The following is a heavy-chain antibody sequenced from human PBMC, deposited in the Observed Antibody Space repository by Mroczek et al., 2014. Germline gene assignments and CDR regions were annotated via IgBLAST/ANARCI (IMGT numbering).Heavy chain of an antibody. CDR3: AREPESSGWPYYFDY. Sequence: QVQLQQWGPGLVKPSETLSLTCTVSGGSLRNYCWSWIRQSTGKGLEWIGYIYDYGSTSYNPSLKSRVTISVDTSKNQFSLKLSSVTPADTAVYYCAREPESSGWPYYFDYWGQGTLVTVSS. CDR2: IYDYGST. D-gene: IGHD6-19*01. V-gene: IGHV4-59*01. CDR1: GGSLRNYC. J-gene: IGHJ4*02.